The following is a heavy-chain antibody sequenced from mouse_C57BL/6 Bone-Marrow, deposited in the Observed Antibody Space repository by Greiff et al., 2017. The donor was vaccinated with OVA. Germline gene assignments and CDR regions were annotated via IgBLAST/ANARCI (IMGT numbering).Heavy chain of an antibody. D-gene: IGHD2-12*01. CDR3: AIGCYLSWFAY. Sequence: QVQLQQPGAELVKPGASVKVSCKASGYTFTSYWMHWVKQRPGQGLEWIGRIHPYDSDTNYNQKFKGKATLTVDKSSSTAYMQLSSLTSEDSAVYYCAIGCYLSWFAYWGQGTLVTVSA. CDR1: GYTFTSYW. J-gene: IGHJ3*01. CDR2: IHPYDSDT. V-gene: IGHV1-74*01.